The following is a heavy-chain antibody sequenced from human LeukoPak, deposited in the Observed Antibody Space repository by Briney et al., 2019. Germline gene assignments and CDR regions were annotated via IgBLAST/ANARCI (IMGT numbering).Heavy chain of an antibody. Sequence: PSETLSLTCTASGASTSTYSCSWIRQPAGKGLEWIGRIYTSGSTNYNSSLKSRVTMSLDTSKNHCSLKLSSVTAADTAVYYCARDDVVGSNQDWGQGTLVTVSS. CDR1: GASTSTYS. V-gene: IGHV4-4*07. CDR3: ARDDVVGSNQD. J-gene: IGHJ4*02. CDR2: IYTSGST. D-gene: IGHD2-15*01.